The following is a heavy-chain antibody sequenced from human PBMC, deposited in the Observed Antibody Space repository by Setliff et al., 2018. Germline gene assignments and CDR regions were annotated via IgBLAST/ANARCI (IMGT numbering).Heavy chain of an antibody. D-gene: IGHD7-27*01. CDR3: ARQSWDYYYMDV. V-gene: IGHV4-31*03. J-gene: IGHJ6*03. CDR1: GVSFSSGGYY. Sequence: PSETLSLTCTMSGVSFSSGGYYWSWIRQHPGKGLEWIGYIYYSGSTYYNPSLKSRVTISVDTSKNQFQFSLKVYLVTAADTAVYFCARQSWDYYYMDVWGKGTTVTVSS. CDR2: IYYSGST.